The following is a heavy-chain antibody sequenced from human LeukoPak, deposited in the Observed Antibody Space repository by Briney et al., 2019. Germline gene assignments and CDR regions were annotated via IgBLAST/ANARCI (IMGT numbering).Heavy chain of an antibody. CDR3: ARVKYGCSSTSCYLWFDP. J-gene: IGHJ5*02. CDR1: GGSISSYY. Sequence: PSETLSLTCTVSGGSISSYYWSWIRQPPGKGLEWIGYIYYSGSTNYNPSLKSRVTISVDTSKNQFSLKLSSVTAADTAVYYCARVKYGCSSTSCYLWFDPWGQGTLVTVSS. V-gene: IGHV4-59*01. D-gene: IGHD2-2*01. CDR2: IYYSGST.